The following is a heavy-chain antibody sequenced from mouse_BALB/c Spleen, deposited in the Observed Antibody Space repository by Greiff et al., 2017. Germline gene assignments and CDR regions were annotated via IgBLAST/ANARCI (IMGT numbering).Heavy chain of an antibody. CDR2: IWAGGST. CDR3: ATMTTVSRGYFDY. V-gene: IGHV2-9*02. J-gene: IGHJ2*01. Sequence: QVQLKQSGPGLVAPSQSLSITCTVSGFSLTSYGVHWVRQPPGKGLEWLGVIWAGGSTNYNSALMSRLSISKDNSKSQVFLKMNSLQTDDTAMYYCATMTTVSRGYFDYWGQGTTLTVSS. CDR1: GFSLTSYG. D-gene: IGHD1-1*01.